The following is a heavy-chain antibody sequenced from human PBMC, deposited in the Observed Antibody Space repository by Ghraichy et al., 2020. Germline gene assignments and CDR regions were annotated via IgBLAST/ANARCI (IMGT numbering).Heavy chain of an antibody. J-gene: IGHJ4*02. CDR1: GFTFSASW. V-gene: IGHV3-7*01. CDR3: ARDGGNFDL. CDR2: IKQDGSAQ. Sequence: LSLTCAASGFTFSASWMSWVRQVPGKGLEWVANIKQDGSAQNYVDSVRGRFTISRDNAKSSLFLQMDSLRVEDTALYYCARDGGNFDLWGQGSLVTVSS. D-gene: IGHD4-23*01.